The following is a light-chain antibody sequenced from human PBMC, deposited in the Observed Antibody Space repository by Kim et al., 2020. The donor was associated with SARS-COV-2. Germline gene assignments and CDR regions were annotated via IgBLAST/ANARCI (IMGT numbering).Light chain of an antibody. J-gene: IGKJ2*01. Sequence: SASVGESDPIPCRARQGIRNDLALFEQKPGKAPKSLIYSASILQSGVPSMFSGSRSGTYFTLPNSSLHPEDFATHYCQQYNNYPYTFGQGTKLEI. V-gene: IGKV1-16*01. CDR1: QGIRND. CDR3: QQYNNYPYT. CDR2: SAS.